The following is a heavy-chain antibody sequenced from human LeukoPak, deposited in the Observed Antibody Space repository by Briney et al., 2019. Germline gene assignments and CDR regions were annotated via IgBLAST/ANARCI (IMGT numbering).Heavy chain of an antibody. J-gene: IGHJ4*02. CDR1: GFTFSSYA. CDR3: ARDFRVAKGNPIDY. CDR2: ISGSGGST. D-gene: IGHD5-12*01. V-gene: IGHV3-23*01. Sequence: GGSLRLSCAASGFTFSSYAMSWVRQAPGKGLEWVSAISGSGGSTYYADSVKGRFTISRDNSKNTLYLQMNSLRAEDTAVYYCARDFRVAKGNPIDYWGQGTLVTVSS.